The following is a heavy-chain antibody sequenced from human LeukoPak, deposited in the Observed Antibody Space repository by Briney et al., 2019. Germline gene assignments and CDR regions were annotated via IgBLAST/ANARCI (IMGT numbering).Heavy chain of an antibody. CDR3: AKGSSYDYVWGSYRFLEGYYYMDV. D-gene: IGHD3-16*02. CDR1: GFTFDDYA. Sequence: GGSLRLSCAASGFTFDDYAMHWVRQAPGKGLEWVSLISWDGGSTYYADSVKGRFTISRDNSKSSLYLQMNSLRAEDTALYYCAKGSSYDYVWGSYRFLEGYYYMDVWGKGTTVTVSS. CDR2: ISWDGGST. V-gene: IGHV3-43D*03. J-gene: IGHJ6*03.